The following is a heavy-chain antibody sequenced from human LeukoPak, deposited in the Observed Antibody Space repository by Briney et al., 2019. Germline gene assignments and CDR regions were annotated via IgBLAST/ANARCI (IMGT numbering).Heavy chain of an antibody. D-gene: IGHD2-2*01. CDR1: GYTFTRNY. V-gene: IGHV1-46*01. Sequence: ASVTVSCMASGYTFTRNYMHWVRQAPGQGLEWMGIINPSAGSTSYAQKFQGRVTMTRDTSTSTIQMELSSLRSEDTAVYYCARDIVVLPAASSGGMYVWGQGTTVTVSS. CDR2: INPSAGST. J-gene: IGHJ6*02. CDR3: ARDIVVLPAASSGGMYV.